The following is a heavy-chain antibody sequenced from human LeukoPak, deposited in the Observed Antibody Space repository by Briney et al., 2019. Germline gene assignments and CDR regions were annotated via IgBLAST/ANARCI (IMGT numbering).Heavy chain of an antibody. CDR3: VRDVYGRFDP. CDR2: INTDGSST. Sequence: GGSLRLSCAASGFTFSSYWMHWVRQAPEKGLVWVSRINTDGSSTTYADSVEGRFTISRDNAKNTLFLQMNSLRAEDTAVYYCVRDVYGRFDPWGQGTLVTVSS. V-gene: IGHV3-74*01. J-gene: IGHJ5*02. CDR1: GFTFSSYW. D-gene: IGHD2/OR15-2a*01.